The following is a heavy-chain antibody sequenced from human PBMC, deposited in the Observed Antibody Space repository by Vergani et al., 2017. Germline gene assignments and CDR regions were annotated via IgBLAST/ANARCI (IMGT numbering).Heavy chain of an antibody. CDR1: GFTFSSYA. J-gene: IGHJ3*02. CDR2: ISGSGGST. CDR3: ARVTRTGTGAGAAFDI. V-gene: IGHV3-23*01. D-gene: IGHD1-7*01. Sequence: EVQLLESGGGLVQPGGSLRLSCAASGFTFSSYAMSWVRQAPGKGLEWVSAISGSGGSTYYADSVKGRFTISRDNSKNTLYLQMNSLRAEDTAVYYCARVTRTGTGAGAAFDIWGQGTMVTVSS.